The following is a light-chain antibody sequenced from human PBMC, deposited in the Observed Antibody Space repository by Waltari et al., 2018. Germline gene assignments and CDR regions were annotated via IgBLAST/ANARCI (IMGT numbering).Light chain of an antibody. CDR2: EVS. CDR3: CSYVGSSTWV. V-gene: IGLV2-23*02. Sequence: QSALPQPASVSGSPGQSTTISCTGTSSDVGTYTLFSWYQHHPDKAPKLMIYEVSQRPSGISNRCSGSKSGNTASLTISGLQAEDEADYYCCSYVGSSTWVFGGGTKLTVL. J-gene: IGLJ3*02. CDR1: SSDVGTYTL.